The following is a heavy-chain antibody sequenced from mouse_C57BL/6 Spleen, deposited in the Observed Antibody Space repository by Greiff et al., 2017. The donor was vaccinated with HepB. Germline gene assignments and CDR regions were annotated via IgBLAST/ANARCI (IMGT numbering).Heavy chain of an antibody. CDR2: IDPETGGT. CDR1: GYTFTDYE. D-gene: IGHD1-1*01. Sequence: QVQLQQSGAELVRPGASVTLSCKASGYTFTDYEMHWVKQTPVHGLEWIGAIDPETGGTAYNQKFKGKAILTADKSSSTAYMELRSLTSEDSAVYYCSIYYYGSSSELGYFDVWGTGTTVTVSS. V-gene: IGHV1-15*01. CDR3: SIYYYGSSSELGYFDV. J-gene: IGHJ1*03.